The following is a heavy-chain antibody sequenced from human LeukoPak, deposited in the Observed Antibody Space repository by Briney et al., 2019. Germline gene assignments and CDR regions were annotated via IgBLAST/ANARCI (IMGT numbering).Heavy chain of an antibody. CDR2: IYYSGST. CDR3: ASRGSTLYKYFDY. V-gene: IGHV4-31*11. J-gene: IGHJ4*02. CDR1: GGSFSGYY. D-gene: IGHD1-1*01. Sequence: SETLSLTCAVYGGSFSGYYWSWIRQHPGKGLEWIGYIYYSGSTYYNPSLKSRVTISVDTSKNQFSLKLSSVTAADTAVYYCASRGSTLYKYFDYWGQGTLVTVSS.